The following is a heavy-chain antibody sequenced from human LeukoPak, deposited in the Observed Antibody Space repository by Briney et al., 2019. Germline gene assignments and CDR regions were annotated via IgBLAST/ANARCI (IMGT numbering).Heavy chain of an antibody. V-gene: IGHV3-43D*03. CDR3: AKSPAGREYYFDY. CDR2: ISWDGGST. Sequence: GGSLRLSCAASGFTFDDYAMHWVRQAPGKGLEWVSLISWDGGSTYYADSVKGRFTISGDNSKNSLYLQMNSLRAEDTALYYCAKSPAGREYYFDYWGQGTLVTVSS. D-gene: IGHD3-10*01. J-gene: IGHJ4*02. CDR1: GFTFDDYA.